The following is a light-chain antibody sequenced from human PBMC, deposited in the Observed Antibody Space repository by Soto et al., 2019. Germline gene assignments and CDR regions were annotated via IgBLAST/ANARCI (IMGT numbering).Light chain of an antibody. V-gene: IGKV1-5*01. CDR3: QHYNSYSEA. CDR1: QSISSW. CDR2: DAS. Sequence: DIQMTQSPSALSASVGDRATITGRASQSISSWLAWYQQKKGKAPKVXIYDASTLQSGVPSRYSGSGYGTEFNLTISSLQPDDFATYYCQHYNSYSEAFGQGTKVDI. J-gene: IGKJ1*01.